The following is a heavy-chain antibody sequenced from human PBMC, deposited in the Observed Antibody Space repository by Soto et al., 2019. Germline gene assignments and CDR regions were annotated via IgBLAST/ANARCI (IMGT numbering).Heavy chain of an antibody. Sequence: SETLSLTCTVSGGSISSSSYYWGWIRQPPGKGLEWIGSIYYSGSTYYNPSLKSRVTISVDTSKNQFSLKLSSVTAADTAVYYCASLRVRVGDTFYYYYGRDVGGQGTTV. J-gene: IGHJ6*02. CDR3: ASLRVRVGDTFYYYYGRDV. CDR1: GGSISSSSYY. V-gene: IGHV4-39*01. CDR2: IYYSGST. D-gene: IGHD1-26*01.